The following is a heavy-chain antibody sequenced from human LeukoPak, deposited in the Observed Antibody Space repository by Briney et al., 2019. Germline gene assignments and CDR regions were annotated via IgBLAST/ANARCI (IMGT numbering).Heavy chain of an antibody. CDR1: GFTFSSYW. V-gene: IGHV3-7*03. J-gene: IGHJ5*02. CDR3: ARESLLWFGELWGGFDP. Sequence: PGGSLRLSCAASGFTFSSYWMSWVRQAPGKGLEWVANINQDGSEKYYVDSVKGRFTISRDNAKNTLYLQMNSLRAEDTAVYYCARESLLWFGELWGGFDPWGQGTLVTVSS. D-gene: IGHD3-10*01. CDR2: INQDGSEK.